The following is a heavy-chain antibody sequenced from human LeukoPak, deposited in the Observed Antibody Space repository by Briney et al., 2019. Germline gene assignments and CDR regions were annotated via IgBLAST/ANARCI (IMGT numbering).Heavy chain of an antibody. CDR3: TRTFGN. J-gene: IGHJ4*02. V-gene: IGHV3-48*03. CDR2: ISSSGETK. Sequence: GGSLRLSCAASGFTFSSYEMNWVRQTPEKGLEWVSYISSSGETKDYVDSVKGRFTISRDNGKNSLYLQMSSLRVEDTAVYFCTRTFGNWGQGTLVTVSS. CDR1: GFTFSSYE.